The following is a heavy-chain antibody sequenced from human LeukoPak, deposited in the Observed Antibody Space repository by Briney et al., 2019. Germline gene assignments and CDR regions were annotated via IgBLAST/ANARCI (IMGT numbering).Heavy chain of an antibody. J-gene: IGHJ4*02. CDR1: GFTFSRYW. CDR2: IKEDGGLI. Sequence: PGGSLRLSCAASGFTFSRYWMTWVRQAPGKGLEWVANIKEDGGLIHYVDSAKGRFTISRDKSKNTLHLQMNSLRAEDTAVYYCARARIRWAYDSTPLDYWGQGTLVTVSS. V-gene: IGHV3-7*01. CDR3: ARARIRWAYDSTPLDY. D-gene: IGHD4-23*01.